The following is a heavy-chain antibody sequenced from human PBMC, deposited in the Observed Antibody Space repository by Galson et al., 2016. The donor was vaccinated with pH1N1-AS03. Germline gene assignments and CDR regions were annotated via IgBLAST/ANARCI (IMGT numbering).Heavy chain of an antibody. CDR1: GFTFSNYG. CDR3: ARHQGVPIAARLSGGLDD. J-gene: IGHJ4*02. CDR2: IRDDGSDR. V-gene: IGHV3-30*02. Sequence: SLRLSCAASGFTFSNYGIHWVGQAPGKGLEWVAFIRDDGSDRPYAKSLKGRFTISRDNSKGTVYLQMNSLRSEDTATYYCARHQGVPIAARLSGGLDDWGQGTLVTVSS. D-gene: IGHD6-6*01.